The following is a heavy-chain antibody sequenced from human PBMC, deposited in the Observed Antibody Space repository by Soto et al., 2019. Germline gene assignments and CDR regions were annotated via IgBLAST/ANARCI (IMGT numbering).Heavy chain of an antibody. CDR1: GFTFSSYS. D-gene: IGHD3-22*01. V-gene: IGHV3-21*01. CDR3: ARVVVVIPPGYYYAMDV. Sequence: GGSLRLSCAASGFTFSSYSMNWVRQAPGKGLEWVSSISSGGSTYYADSVKGRFTISRDNGKNSLFLQMNSLRDEDTAVYYCARVVVVIPPGYYYAMDVWGQGTTVTVSS. J-gene: IGHJ6*02. CDR2: ISSGGST.